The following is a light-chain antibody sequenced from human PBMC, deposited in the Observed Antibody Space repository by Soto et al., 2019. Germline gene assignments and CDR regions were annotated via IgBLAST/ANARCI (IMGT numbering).Light chain of an antibody. CDR1: QSIRGW. V-gene: IGKV1-5*01. CDR3: QQYDTYPYA. Sequence: IQMTQSPSTLPASVGDRVTITCRASQSIRGWLAWYQQKPGKAPSLLIYDGSSLQSGVPSRFSGRGSGTLFTLTISSLQPNDFASYYCQQYDTYPYAFCQGTKVEIK. CDR2: DGS. J-gene: IGKJ2*01.